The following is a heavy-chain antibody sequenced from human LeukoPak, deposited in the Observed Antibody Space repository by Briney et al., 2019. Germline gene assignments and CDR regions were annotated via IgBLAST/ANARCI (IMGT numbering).Heavy chain of an antibody. CDR1: GGTFSSYA. J-gene: IGHJ4*02. CDR3: ARRGYCSGGSCPHGEYYFDY. V-gene: IGHV1-18*01. Sequence: ASVKVSCKASGGTFSSYAISWVRQAPGQGLEWMGWISAYNGNTNYAQKLQGRVTMTTDTSTSTAYMELRSLRSDDTAVYYCARRGYCSGGSCPHGEYYFDYWGQGTLVTVSS. CDR2: ISAYNGNT. D-gene: IGHD2-15*01.